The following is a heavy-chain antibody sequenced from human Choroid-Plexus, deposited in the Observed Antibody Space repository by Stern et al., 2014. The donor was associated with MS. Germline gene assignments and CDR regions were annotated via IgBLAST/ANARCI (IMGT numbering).Heavy chain of an antibody. CDR2: ISYDGSK. Sequence: VQLVESGGDVVQPGRPLRLACAASGFSFSSLRMHWARQASGKGLEWVALISYDGSKDYADSVKGRFAISRDNSKNTLYLQMNSLRAEDTAVYYCAKDRQYLTFFFDFWGQGSLVTVSS. CDR3: AKDRQYLTFFFDF. V-gene: IGHV3-30*18. D-gene: IGHD2/OR15-2a*01. CDR1: GFSFSSLR. J-gene: IGHJ4*02.